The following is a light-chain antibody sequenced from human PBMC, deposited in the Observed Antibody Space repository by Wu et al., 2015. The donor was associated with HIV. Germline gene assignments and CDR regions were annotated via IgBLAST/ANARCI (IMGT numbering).Light chain of an antibody. CDR1: QDISGK. V-gene: IGKV3-15*01. CDR2: GAS. J-gene: IGKJ1*01. Sequence: EIVMTQSPATLSVSPGERATLSCRASQDISGKLAWYQQKPGQAPRLLIYGASRRATDIPARFSGSGSGTEFTLNISTIQSEDFAVYYCQHYNNWQTFGQGTKVEIK. CDR3: QHYNNWQT.